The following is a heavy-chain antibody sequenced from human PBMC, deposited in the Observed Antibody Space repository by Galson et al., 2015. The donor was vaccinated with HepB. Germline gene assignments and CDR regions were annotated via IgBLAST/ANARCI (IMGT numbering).Heavy chain of an antibody. CDR1: GFTFSSYS. J-gene: IGHJ6*03. CDR3: ARGINEAHGTYYDFWSGYYNYYYMDV. D-gene: IGHD3-3*01. CDR2: ISSSSSYI. V-gene: IGHV3-21*01. Sequence: SLRLSCAASGFTFSSYSMNWVRQAPGKGLEWVSSISSSSSYIYYADSVKGRFTISRDNAKNSLYLQMNSLRAEDTAVYYCARGINEAHGTYYDFWSGYYNYYYMDVWGKGTTVTVSS.